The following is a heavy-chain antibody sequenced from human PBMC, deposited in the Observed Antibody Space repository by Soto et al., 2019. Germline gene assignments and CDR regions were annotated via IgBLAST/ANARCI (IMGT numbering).Heavy chain of an antibody. D-gene: IGHD3-22*01. CDR2: IYWDDDK. CDR1: GFSLTTSRVG. Sequence: QITLKESGPTLVKPTQTLTLTCTFSGFSLTTSRVGVGWIRQPPGKALEWLALIYWDDDKRYSPSLKSRLTITKDTSNNRVVLTVTNLDPVDTATYFCAHRMYDSAGFDFDYWGQGTLVTVSS. CDR3: AHRMYDSAGFDFDY. J-gene: IGHJ4*02. V-gene: IGHV2-5*02.